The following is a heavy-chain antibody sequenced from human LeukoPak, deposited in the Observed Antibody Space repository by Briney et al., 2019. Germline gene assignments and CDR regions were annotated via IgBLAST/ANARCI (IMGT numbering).Heavy chain of an antibody. CDR3: MRVGYAYGPVGNWFDP. V-gene: IGHV4-39*01. CDR2: IYYSGGS. D-gene: IGHD5-18*01. Sequence: SETLSLTCTVSGGSISSSDYYWGWVRQPPGKGLEWIVNIYYSGGSYSSPSLERRVTISSDTSKNQYSVKLTSVTAADTAVYYCMRVGYAYGPVGNWFDPWGQGVLVTVSS. J-gene: IGHJ5*02. CDR1: GGSISSSDYY.